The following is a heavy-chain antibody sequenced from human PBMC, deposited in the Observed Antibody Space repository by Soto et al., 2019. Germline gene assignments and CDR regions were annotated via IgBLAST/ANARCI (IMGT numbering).Heavy chain of an antibody. D-gene: IGHD3-10*01. CDR3: ARGSRRSYGSGRQRARYYYYGIDI. CDR1: GPKFSSYP. J-gene: IGHJ6*02. V-gene: IGHV1-69*13. CDR2: INTILGTA. Sequence: PVKVSCKASGPKFSSYPIGWVRQAPGQGLERMGGINTILGTANYAQKFQGRVTISADESTSTAYMELRSLRSEDTAVYYCARGSRRSYGSGRQRARYYYYGIDIWDQQTTVTISS.